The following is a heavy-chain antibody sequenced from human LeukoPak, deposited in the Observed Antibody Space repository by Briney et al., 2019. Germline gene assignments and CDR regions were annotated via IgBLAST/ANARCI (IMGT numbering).Heavy chain of an antibody. J-gene: IGHJ4*02. Sequence: HPGGSLRLSCAASGFTFDDYAMHWVRQAPGKGLEWVSGISWNSGSIGYADSVKGRFTISRDNAKNSLYLQMNSLRAEDTALYYCAKDREQWLSPAFDYWGQGTLVTVSS. D-gene: IGHD6-19*01. CDR3: AKDREQWLSPAFDY. CDR1: GFTFDDYA. V-gene: IGHV3-9*01. CDR2: ISWNSGSI.